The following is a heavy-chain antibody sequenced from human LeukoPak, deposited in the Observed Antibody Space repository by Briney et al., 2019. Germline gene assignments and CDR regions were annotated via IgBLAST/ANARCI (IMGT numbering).Heavy chain of an antibody. CDR2: IYSGGST. CDR3: ARGLGTNYGGYCSGGSCPFY. D-gene: IGHD2-15*01. CDR1: GFSVGPYY. V-gene: IGHV3-66*01. J-gene: IGHJ4*02. Sequence: PGGSLRLSCVDSGFSVGPYYLSWVRQAPGKGLEWVSVIYSGGSTYFADSVKGRFAISRDSSKNTVYLQMNSLRVEDTAVYYCARGLGTNYGGYCSGGSCPFYWGQGTLVTVSS.